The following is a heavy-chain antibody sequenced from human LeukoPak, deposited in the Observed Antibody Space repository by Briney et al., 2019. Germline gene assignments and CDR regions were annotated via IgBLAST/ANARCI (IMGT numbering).Heavy chain of an antibody. D-gene: IGHD1-26*01. CDR3: ARVIVFRGYMDV. J-gene: IGHJ6*03. V-gene: IGHV3-74*01. CDR2: IKSDGSNT. CDR1: GFTFSSYW. Sequence: GGSLRLSCAASGFTFSSYWMHWVRQAPGKGLVWVSRIKSDGSNTNYADSVKGRFTISRDNAKNTLHLQMNSLRAEDTAVYYCARVIVFRGYMDVWGKGTTVTVSS.